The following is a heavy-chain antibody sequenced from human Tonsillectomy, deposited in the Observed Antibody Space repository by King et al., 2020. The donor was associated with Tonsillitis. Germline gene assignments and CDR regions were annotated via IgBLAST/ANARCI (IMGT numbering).Heavy chain of an antibody. Sequence: QLQLQESGPGLVKPSEALSLTCTVSGGSISSRSYYWGWIRQPPGKGLEWIGGIHYTGSTYYNPSLRSRATVSVDTSKNQFSLKLSSVTAADTAVYHCARRPYYYDASGYYPWAFDIWGRGTMVTVSS. CDR2: IHYTGST. D-gene: IGHD3-22*01. V-gene: IGHV4-39*01. J-gene: IGHJ3*02. CDR1: GGSISSRSYY. CDR3: ARRPYYYDASGYYPWAFDI.